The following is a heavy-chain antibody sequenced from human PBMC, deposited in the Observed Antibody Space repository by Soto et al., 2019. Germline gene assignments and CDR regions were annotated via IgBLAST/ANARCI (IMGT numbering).Heavy chain of an antibody. V-gene: IGHV1-8*01. CDR1: GYTFTSYD. CDR2: MNPNSGNT. J-gene: IGHJ6*02. CDR3: ARGRMVRGVNYYYYYGMDV. Sequence: ASVKVSCKASGYTFTSYDINWVRQATGQGLEWMGWMNPNSGNTGYAQKFQGRVTMTRNTSISTAYMELSSLRSEDTAVYYCARGRMVRGVNYYYYYGMDVWGQGTTVTVS. D-gene: IGHD3-10*01.